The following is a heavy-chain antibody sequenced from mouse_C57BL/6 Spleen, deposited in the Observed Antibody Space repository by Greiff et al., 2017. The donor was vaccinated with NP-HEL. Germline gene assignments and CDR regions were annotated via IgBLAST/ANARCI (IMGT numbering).Heavy chain of an antibody. CDR3: TRRGHTTVAYWYFDV. V-gene: IGHV6-6*01. J-gene: IGHJ1*03. D-gene: IGHD1-1*01. Sequence: EVKLQESGGGLVQPGGSMKLSCAASGFTFSDAWMDWVRQSPEKGLEWVAEIRNKANNHATYYAESVKGRFTISRDDSKSSVYLQMNSLRAEDTGIYYCTRRGHTTVAYWYFDVWGTGTTVTVSS. CDR2: IRNKANNHAT. CDR1: GFTFSDAW.